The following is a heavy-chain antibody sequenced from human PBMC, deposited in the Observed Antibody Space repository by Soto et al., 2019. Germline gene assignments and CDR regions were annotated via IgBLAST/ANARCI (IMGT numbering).Heavy chain of an antibody. CDR3: ARDRDWAFDF. CDR1: GFTFSDYY. D-gene: IGHD3-9*01. CDR2: ISSSGTTI. V-gene: IGHV3-11*04. Sequence: GGSLRLSCAASGFTFSDYYMIWIRQAPGKGLEWVSYISSSGTTIYHADSVKGRFTISRDNAKNSLFLLMNSLRAEDTAIYYCARDRDWAFDFWGQGALVTVSS. J-gene: IGHJ4*02.